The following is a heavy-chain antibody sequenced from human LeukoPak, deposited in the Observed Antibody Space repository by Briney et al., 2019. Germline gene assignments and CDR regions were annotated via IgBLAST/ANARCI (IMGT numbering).Heavy chain of an antibody. CDR2: ISAYNGNT. J-gene: IGHJ4*02. CDR3: ARELHVERDDY. Sequence: ASVKVSCKASGYTFTSYGISWVRQAPGQGLEWMGWISAYNGNTNYAQKHQGRVTMSTDTVTSTAYMELRSLRSDDTAVYYCARELHVERDDYWGQGTLVTVSS. V-gene: IGHV1-18*01. CDR1: GYTFTSYG. D-gene: IGHD1-1*01.